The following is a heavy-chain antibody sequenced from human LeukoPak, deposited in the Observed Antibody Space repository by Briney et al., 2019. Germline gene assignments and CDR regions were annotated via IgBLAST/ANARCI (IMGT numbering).Heavy chain of an antibody. J-gene: IGHJ5*02. D-gene: IGHD5-12*01. CDR3: ARDGGYSGYVFNL. CDR2: ISSGSSTI. V-gene: IGHV3-48*01. Sequence: GGSLRLSCAASGFSFSSYSMNWVRQAPGKGLEWVSYISSGSSTIYYADSVKGRFTISRDNDKNSLYVQMNSLRAEDTAVYYCARDGGYSGYVFNLWGQGTLVTVSS. CDR1: GFSFSSYS.